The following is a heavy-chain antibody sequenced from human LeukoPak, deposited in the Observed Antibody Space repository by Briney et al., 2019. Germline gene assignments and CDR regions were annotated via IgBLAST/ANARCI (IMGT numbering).Heavy chain of an antibody. CDR2: ISSSSSYI. CDR1: GFTFSSYS. D-gene: IGHD2-15*01. CDR3: AREGYCSGGTCYDY. V-gene: IGHV3-21*01. J-gene: IGHJ4*02. Sequence: PGGSLRLSCAASGFTFSSYSMNWVRQAPGKGLEWVSSISSSSSYIYYADSVKGRFTISRDNTRNSLYLQMNSLRDEDTDVYYCAREGYCSGGTCYDYWGQGTLVTVSS.